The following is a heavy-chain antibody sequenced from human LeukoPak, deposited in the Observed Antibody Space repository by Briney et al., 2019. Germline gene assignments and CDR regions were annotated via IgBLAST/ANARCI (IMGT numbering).Heavy chain of an antibody. J-gene: IGHJ5*02. CDR3: ARGLGTYWGKDFLNWFDP. V-gene: IGHV1-8*02. CDR2: MNPNSGNT. D-gene: IGHD3-16*01. CDR1: GGTFSSYA. Sequence: GASVKVSCKASGGTFSSYAISWVRQAPGQGLEWMGWMNPNSGNTGYAQKFQGRVTMTRNTSLSTAYMELTSLKSEDTAVYYCARGLGTYWGKDFLNWFDPWGQGTLVTVSS.